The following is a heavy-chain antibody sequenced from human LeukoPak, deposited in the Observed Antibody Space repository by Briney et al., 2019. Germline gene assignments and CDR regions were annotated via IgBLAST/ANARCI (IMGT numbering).Heavy chain of an antibody. CDR3: ARSPPDFWSGRYNWFDP. V-gene: IGHV7-4-1*02. Sequence: GASVKVSCKASGYTFTSYAMNWVRQAPGQGLEWMGWINTNTGNPTYAQGFTGRFVFSFDTSVSTAYLQISSLKAEDTAVYYCARSPPDFWSGRYNWFDPWGQGTLVTVSS. J-gene: IGHJ5*02. D-gene: IGHD3-3*01. CDR1: GYTFTSYA. CDR2: INTNTGNP.